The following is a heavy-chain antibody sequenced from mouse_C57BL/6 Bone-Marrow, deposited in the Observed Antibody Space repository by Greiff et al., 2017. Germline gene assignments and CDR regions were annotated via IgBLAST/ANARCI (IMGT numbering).Heavy chain of an antibody. CDR3: LGGTWLDY. J-gene: IGHJ3*01. Sequence: VQLQESGPELVKPGASVTISCKASGYSFTGYYIHWVKQRPGQGLEWIGGIDPGSGNTKYNEKFKGKATLTADTSSSTAYMQLSSLTSEDSAVXYCLGGTWLDYWGQGTLVTVS. CDR2: IDPGSGNT. V-gene: IGHV1-66*01. D-gene: IGHD1-1*02. CDR1: GYSFTGYY.